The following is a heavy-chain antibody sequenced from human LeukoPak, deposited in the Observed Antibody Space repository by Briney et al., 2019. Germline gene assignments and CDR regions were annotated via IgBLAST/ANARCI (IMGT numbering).Heavy chain of an antibody. Sequence: PSETLTLTCAVSGGSFSGYYWSWIRQPPGKGLEWIGEINHSGSTNYNPSLKSRVTISVDTSKNQFSLKLNSVTAADTAVYYCARSYPYCSSTSCPYVFDPWGQGTLVTVSS. CDR2: INHSGST. CDR1: GGSFSGYY. V-gene: IGHV4-34*01. D-gene: IGHD2-2*01. CDR3: ARSYPYCSSTSCPYVFDP. J-gene: IGHJ5*02.